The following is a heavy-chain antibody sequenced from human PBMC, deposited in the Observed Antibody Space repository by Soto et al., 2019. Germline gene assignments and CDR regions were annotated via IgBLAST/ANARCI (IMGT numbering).Heavy chain of an antibody. J-gene: IGHJ6*02. Sequence: EVQLVESGGGLVKPGGSLRLSCAASGFTLTNYWMHWVRQAPGKGLVWVSRINSNGRSITYADSVKGRLAISRENSTKALYLQMNSLRSEDTALYYCARGGAARAYYYYGMDVFCQGTTFTVSS. V-gene: IGHV3-74*01. CDR3: ARGGAARAYYYYGMDV. CDR1: GFTLTNYW. D-gene: IGHD6-6*01. CDR2: INSNGRSI.